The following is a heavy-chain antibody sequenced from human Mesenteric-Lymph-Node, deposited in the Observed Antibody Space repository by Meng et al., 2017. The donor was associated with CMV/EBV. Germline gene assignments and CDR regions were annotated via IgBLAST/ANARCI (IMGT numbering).Heavy chain of an antibody. Sequence: GESLKISCAASGFSFSTFAMSWVRQAPGKGLEWVSSISSVSSKIYYAHSVRGRFTISRDNAKNSLHLQMNSLRVEDTAIYYCARDRVGSGYYGMDVWGLGTTVTVSS. CDR1: GFSFSTFA. CDR2: ISSVSSKI. V-gene: IGHV3-21*01. D-gene: IGHD2-15*01. J-gene: IGHJ6*02. CDR3: ARDRVGSGYYGMDV.